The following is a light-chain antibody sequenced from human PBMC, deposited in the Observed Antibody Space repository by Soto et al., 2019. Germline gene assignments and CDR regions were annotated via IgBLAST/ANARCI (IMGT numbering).Light chain of an antibody. Sequence: QSALTQPPSASGSLGQSVTISCTGTSSDVGAYNYVSWYQQHPGKAPKLMIYEVTRRPSGVPDRFSGSKSANTASLNVSGLQAEDEADYYCCSYADNTDYVFGTGTKLTVL. V-gene: IGLV2-8*01. CDR1: SSDVGAYNY. J-gene: IGLJ1*01. CDR3: CSYADNTDYV. CDR2: EVT.